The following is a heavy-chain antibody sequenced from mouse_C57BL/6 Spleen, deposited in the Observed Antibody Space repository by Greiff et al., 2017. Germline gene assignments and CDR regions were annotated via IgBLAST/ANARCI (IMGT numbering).Heavy chain of an antibody. CDR1: GYSITSGYD. CDR2: ISYSGST. J-gene: IGHJ4*01. V-gene: IGHV3-1*01. D-gene: IGHD1-3*01. CDR3: ARGGAFSGYAMDY. Sequence: EVQLQESGPGMVKPSQSLSLTCTVTGYSITSGYDWHWIRHFPGNKLEWMGYISYSGSTNYNPSLKSRISITHDTSKNHFFLKLNSVTTEDTATYYCARGGAFSGYAMDYWGQGTSVTVSS.